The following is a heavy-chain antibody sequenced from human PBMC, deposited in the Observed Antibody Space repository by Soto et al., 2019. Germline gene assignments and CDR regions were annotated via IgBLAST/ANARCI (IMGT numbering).Heavy chain of an antibody. CDR3: ARYCSGGSCYSGMDV. CDR2: INPSGGST. CDR1: GYTFTSYY. J-gene: IGHJ6*02. Sequence: ASVKVSCKASGYTFTSYYMHWVRQAPGQGLEWMGIINPSGGSTSYAQKFQGRVTMTRGTSTSTVYMELSSLRSEDTAVYYCARYCSGGSCYSGMDVWGQGTTVTVS. D-gene: IGHD2-15*01. V-gene: IGHV1-46*01.